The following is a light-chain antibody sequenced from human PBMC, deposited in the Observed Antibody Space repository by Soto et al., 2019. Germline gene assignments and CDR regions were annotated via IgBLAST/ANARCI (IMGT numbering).Light chain of an antibody. V-gene: IGKV1-5*01. CDR1: QSISSW. Sequence: DIQMTQAPSTLSASLGDRVSITCRASQSISSWLAWYQQKSGRAPELLIYDASSLEGGVPSRFSGSASGTEFTLTVTSLQAEDIATYYCQQYHSYPYTFGQGTKVEF. CDR2: DAS. CDR3: QQYHSYPYT. J-gene: IGKJ2*01.